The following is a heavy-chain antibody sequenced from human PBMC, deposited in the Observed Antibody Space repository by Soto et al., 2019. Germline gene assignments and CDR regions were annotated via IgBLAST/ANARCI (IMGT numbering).Heavy chain of an antibody. J-gene: IGHJ5*02. D-gene: IGHD5-18*01. V-gene: IGHV4-59*01. CDR2: IYYSGST. CDR3: AREWKQHGFDP. Sequence: SETLSLTCTVSGGSISSYYWSWIRQPPGKGLEWIGYIYYSGSTNYNPSLKSRVTISVDTSKNQFSLKLSSVTAADTAVYYCAREWKQHGFDPWGQGTLVTVSS. CDR1: GGSISSYY.